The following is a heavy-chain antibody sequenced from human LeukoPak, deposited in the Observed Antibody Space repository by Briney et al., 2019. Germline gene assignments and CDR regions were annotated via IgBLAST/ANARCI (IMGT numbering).Heavy chain of an antibody. Sequence: PGGSLRLSCAASGFTFSSYGMHWVRQAPGKGLEWVAVISYDGSNKYYADSVKGRFTISRDNAKNSLYLQMNSLRAEDTAVYYCARGGNNWNYTTGDYWGQGTLVTVSS. D-gene: IGHD1-7*01. CDR1: GFTFSSYG. V-gene: IGHV3-30*03. J-gene: IGHJ4*02. CDR3: ARGGNNWNYTTGDY. CDR2: ISYDGSNK.